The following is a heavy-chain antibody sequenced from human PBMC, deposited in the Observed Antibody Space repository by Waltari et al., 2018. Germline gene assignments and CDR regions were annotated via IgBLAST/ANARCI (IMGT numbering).Heavy chain of an antibody. J-gene: IGHJ3*01. D-gene: IGHD5-12*01. CDR3: ATYIGASLGTAAFDV. Sequence: QLQLQESGPGLVKPSETLSLTFSVPVVSITTNRHYWGWIRQPPGQGLEWIGTISYNGATYSSPSLRSRVTIFRDTSKNQLSLKLGSVTAADTAFYYCATYIGASLGTAAFDVWGQGTMVTVSS. CDR2: ISYNGAT. CDR1: VVSITTNRHY. V-gene: IGHV4-39*01.